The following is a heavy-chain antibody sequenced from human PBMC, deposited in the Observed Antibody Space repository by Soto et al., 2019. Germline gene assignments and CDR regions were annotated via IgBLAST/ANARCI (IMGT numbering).Heavy chain of an antibody. Sequence: QVQLVQSGAEVKKPGASVKVSCKASGYIFTNYYIHWVRQAPGQGLEWMAIINPLPTSGSTNYAQKFQGRVTVTRDTSTSTVYLALSSLRSDDTAVYYCARDLAAAASWGQGTLVTVSS. CDR1: GYIFTNYY. J-gene: IGHJ5*02. D-gene: IGHD6-13*01. CDR2: INPLPTSGST. CDR3: ARDLAAAAS. V-gene: IGHV1-46*01.